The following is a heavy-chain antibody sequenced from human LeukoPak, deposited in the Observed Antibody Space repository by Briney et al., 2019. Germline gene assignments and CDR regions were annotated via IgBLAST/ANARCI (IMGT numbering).Heavy chain of an antibody. Sequence: SETLSLTCTVSGDSISSYYWSWIRQPPGKGLEWIGYIYYSGGTDYNPSLKSRVTISVDTSKNQFSLKLRSVTAADTAVYYRARHVTISGPYDASDIWGQGTMVTVPP. J-gene: IGHJ3*02. D-gene: IGHD5-24*01. CDR1: GDSISSYY. CDR2: IYYSGGT. CDR3: ARHVTISGPYDASDI. V-gene: IGHV4-59*08.